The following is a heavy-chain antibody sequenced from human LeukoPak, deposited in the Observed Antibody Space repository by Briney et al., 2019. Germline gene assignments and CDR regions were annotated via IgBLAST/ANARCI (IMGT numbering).Heavy chain of an antibody. V-gene: IGHV4-59*01. J-gene: IGHJ6*02. CDR3: ARAEMGELSLSQITPVYYYYGMDV. D-gene: IGHD3-16*02. Sequence: ASETLSLTCTVSGGSISSYYWSWIRQPPGKGLEWIGYIYYSGSTNYNPSLKSRVTISVDTSKNQFSLRLSSVTAADTAVYYCARAEMGELSLSQITPVYYYYGMDVWXXXTTVTVSS. CDR2: IYYSGST. CDR1: GGSISSYY.